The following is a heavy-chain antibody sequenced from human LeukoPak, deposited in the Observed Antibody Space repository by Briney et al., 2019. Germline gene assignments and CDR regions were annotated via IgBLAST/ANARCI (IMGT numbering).Heavy chain of an antibody. CDR2: IKKDGSEK. CDR1: GFTFSSHW. J-gene: IGHJ4*02. D-gene: IGHD5-18*01. V-gene: IGHV3-7*01. Sequence: TGGSLRLSCAASGFTFSSHWMSWVRQAPGKGLEWVAKIKKDGSEKYYVDAVKGRFTISRDNAKTSLYLQMNSLRAEDTAVYYCARDLSGIAGYTYGRGIDYWGQGTLVTVSS. CDR3: ARDLSGIAGYTYGRGIDY.